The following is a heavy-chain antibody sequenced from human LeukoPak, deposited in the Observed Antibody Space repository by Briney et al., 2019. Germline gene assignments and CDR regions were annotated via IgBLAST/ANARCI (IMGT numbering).Heavy chain of an antibody. CDR2: INHSGST. Sequence: SETLSLTCAVYGGSFSGYYWSWIRQPPGKGLEWIGEINHSGSTNYNPSLKSRVTISVDASKNQFSLKLSSVTAADTAVYYCARVISGYSYGDTPMRRHYYYYMDVWGKGTTVTVSS. V-gene: IGHV4-34*01. J-gene: IGHJ6*03. D-gene: IGHD5-18*01. CDR3: ARVISGYSYGDTPMRRHYYYYMDV. CDR1: GGSFSGYY.